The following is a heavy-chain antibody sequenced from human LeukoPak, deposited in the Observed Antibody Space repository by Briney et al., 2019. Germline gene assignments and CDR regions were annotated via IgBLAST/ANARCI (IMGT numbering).Heavy chain of an antibody. V-gene: IGHV3-30*18. D-gene: IGHD3-16*01. J-gene: IGHJ4*02. Sequence: GGSLRLSCAASGFTFSSYGMHWVRQAPGKGLEWVAVISYDGSNKYYADSVKGRFTISRDNSKNTLYLQMNSLRAEDTAVYYCAKVGFAPWPDYWGQGTLVTVSS. CDR3: AKVGFAPWPDY. CDR2: ISYDGSNK. CDR1: GFTFSSYG.